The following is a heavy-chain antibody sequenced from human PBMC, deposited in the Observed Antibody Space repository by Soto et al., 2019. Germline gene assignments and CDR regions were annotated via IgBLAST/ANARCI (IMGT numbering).Heavy chain of an antibody. D-gene: IGHD3-22*01. Sequence: QVELQESGPGLVKPSGTLSLTCVVSGNSISTTNWWSWVRQSPGKGLEWIGEIYHSGSTNYNPSLKRRVNISVDKSKNQFSLKLSSVPAADTAVYYCARDVGYHYDGSPSGQFDFWGQGTLVTVSS. J-gene: IGHJ4*02. CDR1: GNSISTTNW. CDR3: ARDVGYHYDGSPSGQFDF. CDR2: IYHSGST. V-gene: IGHV4-4*02.